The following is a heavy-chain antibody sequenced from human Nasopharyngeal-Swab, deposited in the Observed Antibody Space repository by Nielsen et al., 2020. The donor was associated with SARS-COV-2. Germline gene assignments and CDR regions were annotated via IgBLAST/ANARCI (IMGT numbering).Heavy chain of an antibody. J-gene: IGHJ4*02. V-gene: IGHV3-21*01. CDR3: ARDKGAAAGDADFDY. CDR2: ISSSSSYI. Sequence: GESLKISYAASGFTFSSYSMNWVRQAPGKGLEWVSSISSSSSYIYYADSVKGRFTISRDNAKNSLYLQMNSLRAEDTAVYYCARDKGAAAGDADFDYWGQGTLVTVSS. CDR1: GFTFSSYS. D-gene: IGHD6-13*01.